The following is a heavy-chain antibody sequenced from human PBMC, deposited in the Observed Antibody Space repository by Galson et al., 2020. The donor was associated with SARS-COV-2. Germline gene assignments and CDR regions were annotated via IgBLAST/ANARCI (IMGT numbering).Heavy chain of an antibody. CDR3: AKEGEWELLAAVDI. D-gene: IGHD1-26*01. CDR1: GFKFSSYA. Sequence: GGSLRLSCAASGFKFSSYAMSWVRQAPGKGLEWVSGISASGATTYYADSVKGRFTTSRDNSKKNLYLQMNSLRAQDTAVYYCAKEGEWELLAAVDIWGQATMVLVSS. J-gene: IGHJ3*02. V-gene: IGHV3-23*01. CDR2: ISASGATT.